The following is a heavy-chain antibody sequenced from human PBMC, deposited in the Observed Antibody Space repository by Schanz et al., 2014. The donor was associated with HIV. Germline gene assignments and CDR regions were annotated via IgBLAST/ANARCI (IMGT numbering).Heavy chain of an antibody. CDR2: ISGSGGST. CDR3: AKEEQQLGGVGGYHFDY. CDR1: GFTFSSYA. V-gene: IGHV3-23*04. Sequence: EVRLVESGGTSVQPGGSLRLSCAASGFTFSSYAMSWVRQAPGKGLEWVSAISGSGGSTYYADSVKGRFTISRDKSKNTLYLQMNSLRAEDTAVYYCAKEEQQLGGVGGYHFDYWGQGTLVTVSS. J-gene: IGHJ4*02. D-gene: IGHD6-13*01.